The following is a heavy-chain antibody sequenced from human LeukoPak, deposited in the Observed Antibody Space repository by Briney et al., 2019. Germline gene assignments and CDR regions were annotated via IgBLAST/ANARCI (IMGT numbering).Heavy chain of an antibody. CDR3: ARNPVLLWFGELPHWYFDL. CDR1: GGSISSSSYY. Sequence: SETLSLTCTVSGGSISSSSYYWGWIRQPPGKGLEWIGSIYYSGSTYYNPSPKSRVTISVDTSKNQFSLKLSSVTAADTAVYYCARNPVLLWFGELPHWYFDLWGRGTLVTVSS. CDR2: IYYSGST. D-gene: IGHD3-10*01. V-gene: IGHV4-39*07. J-gene: IGHJ2*01.